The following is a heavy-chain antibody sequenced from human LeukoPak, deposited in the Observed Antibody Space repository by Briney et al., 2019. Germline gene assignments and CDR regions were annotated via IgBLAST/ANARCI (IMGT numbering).Heavy chain of an antibody. CDR1: GGSISSYY. CDR2: INHSGST. CDR3: ARQRYSSSWYSEGLDAFDI. D-gene: IGHD6-13*01. Sequence: SETLSLTCTVSGGSISSYYWSWIRQPPGKGLEWIGEINHSGSTNYNPSLKSRVTISVDTSKNQFSLKLSSVTAADTAVYYCARQRYSSSWYSEGLDAFDIWGQGTMVTVSS. J-gene: IGHJ3*02. V-gene: IGHV4-59*08.